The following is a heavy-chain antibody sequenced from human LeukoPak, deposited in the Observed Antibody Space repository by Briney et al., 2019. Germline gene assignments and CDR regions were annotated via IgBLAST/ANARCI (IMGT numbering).Heavy chain of an antibody. CDR3: AELGITMIGGV. Sequence: PGGSLRLSCAASGFTFTNVWMIWVRQAQGKGLEWVSAISGSGDSTYYADSVKGRFTISRDNAKNSLYLQMNSLRAEDTAVYYCAELGITMIGGVWGKGTTVTISS. CDR2: ISGSGDST. J-gene: IGHJ6*04. V-gene: IGHV3-69-1*02. CDR1: GFTFTNVW. D-gene: IGHD3-10*02.